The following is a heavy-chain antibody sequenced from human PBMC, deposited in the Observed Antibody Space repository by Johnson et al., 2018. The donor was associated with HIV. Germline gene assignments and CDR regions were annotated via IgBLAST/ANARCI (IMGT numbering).Heavy chain of an antibody. CDR2: IKSKTDGGTT. CDR1: GFSFSSYG. Sequence: VQLVESGGGVVQPGRSLRLSCAASGFSFSSYGMHWVRQAPGKGLEWVGRIKSKTDGGTTDYAAPVKGRFTISRDDSKNTLYLQMNSLKTEDTAVYYCTTISQWLVPGTFDIWGQGTMVTVSS. CDR3: TTISQWLVPGTFDI. V-gene: IGHV3-15*01. D-gene: IGHD6-19*01. J-gene: IGHJ3*02.